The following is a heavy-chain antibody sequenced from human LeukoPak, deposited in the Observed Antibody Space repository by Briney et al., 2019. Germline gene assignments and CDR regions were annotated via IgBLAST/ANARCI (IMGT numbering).Heavy chain of an antibody. D-gene: IGHD3-22*01. CDR1: GGSFSGYY. V-gene: IGHV4-34*01. Sequence: SETLSLTCAVYGGSFSGYYWSWIRRPPGKGLEWIGEINHSGSTNYNPSLKSRVTISVDTSKNQFSLRLSSVTAADTAVYYCARARAHLKYYYDNSGYYYFDYWGQGTLVTVSS. CDR3: ARARAHLKYYYDNSGYYYFDY. J-gene: IGHJ4*02. CDR2: INHSGST.